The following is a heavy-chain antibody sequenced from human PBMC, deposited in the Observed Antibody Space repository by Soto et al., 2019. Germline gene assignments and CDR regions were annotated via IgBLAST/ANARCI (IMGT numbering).Heavy chain of an antibody. V-gene: IGHV1-24*01. CDR1: GYTLTELS. J-gene: IGHJ4*02. D-gene: IGHD5-12*01. CDR2: FDPEDGET. CDR3: AIIYRVATIWPGVGAPLEY. Sequence: GASVKVSCKVSGYTLTELSMHWVRQAPGKGLEWMGGFDPEDGETIYAQKFQGRVTMTEDTSTDTAYMELSSLRSEDTAVYYCAIIYRVATIWPGVGAPLEYWGQGTLVTVSS.